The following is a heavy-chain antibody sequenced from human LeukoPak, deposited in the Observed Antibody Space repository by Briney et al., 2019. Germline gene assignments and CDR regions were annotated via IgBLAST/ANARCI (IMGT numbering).Heavy chain of an antibody. CDR1: GGSISSGGYS. Sequence: PSETLSLTCAVSGGSISSGGYSWSWIRQPPGKGLEWIGYIYHSGSTNYNPSLKSRVTISVDTSKNQFSLKLSSVTAADTAVYYCARGRKGIAARPYYYYYGMDVWGQGTTVTVSS. V-gene: IGHV4-30-2*01. D-gene: IGHD6-6*01. CDR2: IYHSGST. CDR3: ARGRKGIAARPYYYYYGMDV. J-gene: IGHJ6*02.